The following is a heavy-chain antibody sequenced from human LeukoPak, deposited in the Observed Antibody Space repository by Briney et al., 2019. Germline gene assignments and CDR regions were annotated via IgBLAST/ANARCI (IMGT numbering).Heavy chain of an antibody. CDR1: GDSVSKFY. J-gene: IGHJ4*02. CDR2: IYTSGST. D-gene: IGHD5-18*01. V-gene: IGHV4-4*07. CDR3: ARDRGYSYAFDY. Sequence: PSETLSLTCTVSGDSVSKFYWTWIRQPAGKGLEWIGRIYTSGSTNYNPSLKSRVTISIDTSKNQFSLKLNSMTAADTAVYYCARDRGYSYAFDYWGQGTLVTVSS.